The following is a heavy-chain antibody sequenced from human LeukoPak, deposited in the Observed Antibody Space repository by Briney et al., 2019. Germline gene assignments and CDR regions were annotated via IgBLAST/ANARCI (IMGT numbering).Heavy chain of an antibody. CDR2: IRSKAYGGTT. V-gene: IGHV3-49*03. CDR3: TRSLYGDYVFN. CDR1: GFTFGDDA. J-gene: IGHJ4*02. D-gene: IGHD4-17*01. Sequence: GEFLKISCTASGFTFGDDAMSWFRQAPGKGVEWVGFIRSKAYGGTTEYAASVKGRFTISRDDSKSIAYLQMNSLKTEDTAVYYCTRSLYGDYVFNWRQGTLVTVSS.